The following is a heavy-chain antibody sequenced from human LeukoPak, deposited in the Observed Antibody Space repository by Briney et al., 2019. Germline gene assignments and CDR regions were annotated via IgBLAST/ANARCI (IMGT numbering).Heavy chain of an antibody. CDR1: GGTFSSYA. CDR2: IIPIFGTA. J-gene: IGHJ4*02. D-gene: IGHD3-22*01. Sequence: SVKVSCKASGGTFSSYAISWVRQAPGQGLEWMGGIIPIFGTANYAQKFQGRVTITADESTSTAYMELSSLRSDDTAVYYCARSPGVVVTLYYFDYWGQGTLVTVSS. V-gene: IGHV1-69*13. CDR3: ARSPGVVVTLYYFDY.